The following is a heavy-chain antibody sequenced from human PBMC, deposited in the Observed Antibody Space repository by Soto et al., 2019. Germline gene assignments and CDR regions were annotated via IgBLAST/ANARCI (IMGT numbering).Heavy chain of an antibody. J-gene: IGHJ4*02. D-gene: IGHD3-16*01. CDR1: GLTFSSYG. CDR3: VKDGPNWGRDFDS. V-gene: IGHV3-33*06. Sequence: GALRLSCAASGLTFSSYGMHWVRQAPGKGLEWVAVIWYDGSIKYYGDSVRGRFLISRDNSRDTLYLEMNSLRAEDTAVYYCVKDGPNWGRDFDSWGQGTPVTVS. CDR2: IWYDGSIK.